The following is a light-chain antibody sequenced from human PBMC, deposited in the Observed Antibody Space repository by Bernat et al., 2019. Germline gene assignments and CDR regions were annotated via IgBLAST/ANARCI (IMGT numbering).Light chain of an antibody. CDR3: QKYGSSPRA. CDR2: GAS. CDR1: QSVSSY. Sequence: ELVLTQSPGTLSLSPGERAALSCRASQSVSSYLAWYQQKPGQAPRLLIYGASSRATGIPDRFSGSGSGTDFTLTISRLEPEDFAVYYCQKYGSSPRAFGQGTKVEIE. V-gene: IGKV3-20*01. J-gene: IGKJ1*01.